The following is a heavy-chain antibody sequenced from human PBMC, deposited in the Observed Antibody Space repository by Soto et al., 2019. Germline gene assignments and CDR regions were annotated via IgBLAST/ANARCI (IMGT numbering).Heavy chain of an antibody. CDR2: ISSSSSYI. CDR1: GFTFSSYS. J-gene: IGHJ3*02. CDR3: ARDPGSGWYAFDI. V-gene: IGHV3-21*01. Sequence: GESLKISCAASGFTFSSYSMNWVRQAPGKGLEWVSSISSSSSYIYYADSVKGRFTISRDNAKNSLYLQMNSLRAEDTAVYYCARDPGSGWYAFDIWGQGTMVTVSS. D-gene: IGHD6-19*01.